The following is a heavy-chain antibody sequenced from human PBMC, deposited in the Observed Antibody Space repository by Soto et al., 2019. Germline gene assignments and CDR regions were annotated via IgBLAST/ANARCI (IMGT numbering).Heavy chain of an antibody. D-gene: IGHD2-2*01. CDR1: GYTFTTFL. CDR2: VDPRDSYT. Sequence: GESLQMSGTGFGYTFTTFLISWVRQMPGRGLEWMGRVDPRDSYTNYSPSFQGHVTISGDKSISTVYLQWASLKASDTAMYYCARLYCSRATCDSWFDPWGQRTLFAFSS. V-gene: IGHV5-10-1*01. CDR3: ARLYCSRATCDSWFDP. J-gene: IGHJ5*01.